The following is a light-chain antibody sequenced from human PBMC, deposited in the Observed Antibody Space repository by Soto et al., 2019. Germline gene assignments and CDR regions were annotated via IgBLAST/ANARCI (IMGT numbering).Light chain of an antibody. CDR2: AAS. CDR1: QGISTY. J-gene: IGKJ1*01. CDR3: QQSYSTTWT. V-gene: IGKV1-39*01. Sequence: DIQMTQSPSSLSASVGDRVTITCRASQGISTYLNWYQQKPGKAPKLLIYAASSLQSGVPSRFSGSGSETDFTLTISSLQLEDFATYSCQQSYSTTWTFGQGTKV.